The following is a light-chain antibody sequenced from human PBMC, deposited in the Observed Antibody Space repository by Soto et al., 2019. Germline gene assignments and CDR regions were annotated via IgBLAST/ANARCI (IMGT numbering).Light chain of an antibody. J-gene: IGKJ4*01. Sequence: DIQMTQSPSSLSVSVGDRVTITCQASQDISNYLNWYQQKSGKAPKLLIYNASNLKTGVPSRFSGSGFGTDFTFTISSLQPEDIATYYCQQYDNLLPLTFGGGTKVEIK. V-gene: IGKV1-33*01. CDR2: NAS. CDR1: QDISNY. CDR3: QQYDNLLPLT.